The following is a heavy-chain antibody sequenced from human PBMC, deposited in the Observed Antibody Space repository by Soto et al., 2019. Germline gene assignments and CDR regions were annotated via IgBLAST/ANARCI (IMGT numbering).Heavy chain of an antibody. J-gene: IGHJ4*02. Sequence: GGSLRLSCAASGFTFSSYAMSWVRQAPGKGLEWVSAISYGGGTTYYADSVKGRFTISRDNSKNTLYLQMNSLRAEDTSVYYCAKNPGYYYDSTGYHFDYWGQGTLVTVSS. CDR3: AKNPGYYYDSTGYHFDY. V-gene: IGHV3-23*01. CDR1: GFTFSSYA. D-gene: IGHD3-22*01. CDR2: ISYGGGTT.